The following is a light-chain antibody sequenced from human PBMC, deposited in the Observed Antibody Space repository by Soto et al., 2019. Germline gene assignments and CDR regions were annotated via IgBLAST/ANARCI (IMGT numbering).Light chain of an antibody. V-gene: IGLV1-44*01. CDR2: RNT. CDR1: ASNIGTNP. J-gene: IGLJ3*02. Sequence: QCVLTQPPSASGTPGQGVTLSCSGSASNIGTNPVNWYQVLPGTAPKVVISRNTERPSGVPDRFSGSTSGTSASLAVSGLQSEDEADYYCGAWDDNLNAWLFGGGTKLTVL. CDR3: GAWDDNLNAWL.